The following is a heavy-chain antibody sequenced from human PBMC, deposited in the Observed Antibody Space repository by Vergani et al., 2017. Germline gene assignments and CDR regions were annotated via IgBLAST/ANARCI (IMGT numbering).Heavy chain of an antibody. Sequence: EVQLVESGGGSVQSGGSLRLSCVASGFSFNTYWMHWVRQVPGKGLMWVARIDEYGNRATYGDFERGRFTISRDNAKNTVFLQMNNLRPDDAGVYYCVRTEYCTGIACNTRFDSWGQGALVTVSS. V-gene: IGHV3-74*03. CDR2: IDEYGNRA. D-gene: IGHD2-8*02. CDR1: GFSFNTYW. J-gene: IGHJ5*01. CDR3: VRTEYCTGIACNTRFDS.